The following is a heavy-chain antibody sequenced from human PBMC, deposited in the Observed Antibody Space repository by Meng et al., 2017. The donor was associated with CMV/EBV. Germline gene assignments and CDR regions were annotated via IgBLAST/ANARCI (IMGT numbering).Heavy chain of an antibody. CDR2: INHSGST. V-gene: IGHV4-34*01. Sequence: VQLVESGGGLVKPGGSLRLSCAASGFTFSSYSMNWVRQAPGKGLEWIGEINHSGSTNYNPSLKSRVTISVDTSKNQFSLKLSSVTAADTAVYYCASAGYYDSSGYYYRGDFDYWGQGTLVTVSS. J-gene: IGHJ4*02. CDR3: ASAGYYDSSGYYYRGDFDY. D-gene: IGHD3-22*01. CDR1: GFTFSSYS.